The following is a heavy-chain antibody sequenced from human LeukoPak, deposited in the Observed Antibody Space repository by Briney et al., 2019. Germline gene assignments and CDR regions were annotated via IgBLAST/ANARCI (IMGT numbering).Heavy chain of an antibody. V-gene: IGHV3-21*01. CDR2: ISSSSSYI. D-gene: IGHD2-21*02. Sequence: PGGSLRLSCAAFGFTFSSYSMTWVRQAPGKGLEWVSSISSSSSYIYYADSVKGRFTISRDNAKNSLYLQMNSLGVEDTAVYYCARACGGDCYLSDYWGQGTLVTVSS. CDR1: GFTFSSYS. CDR3: ARACGGDCYLSDY. J-gene: IGHJ4*02.